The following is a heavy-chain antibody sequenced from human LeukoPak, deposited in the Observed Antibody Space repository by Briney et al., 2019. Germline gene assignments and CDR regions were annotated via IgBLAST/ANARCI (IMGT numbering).Heavy chain of an antibody. D-gene: IGHD3-16*02. CDR3: ARAKIGPYDYVWGSYRRYYFDY. Sequence: SVKVSCKASGGTFSSYAISWVRQAPGQGLEWMGGIIPIFGTANYAQKFQGRVTITTDESTSTAYMELSSLRSEDTAVYYCARAKIGPYDYVWGSYRRYYFDYWGQGTLVTVSS. V-gene: IGHV1-69*05. J-gene: IGHJ4*02. CDR2: IIPIFGTA. CDR1: GGTFSSYA.